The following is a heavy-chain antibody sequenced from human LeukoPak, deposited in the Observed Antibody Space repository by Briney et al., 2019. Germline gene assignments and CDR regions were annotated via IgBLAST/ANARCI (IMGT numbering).Heavy chain of an antibody. V-gene: IGHV4-61*02. J-gene: IGHJ6*03. CDR1: GDSLNSATYF. D-gene: IGHD3-22*01. CDR2: IHTTGT. CDR3: ARLQDYYDTTGSIYYYIDV. Sequence: PSETLSLTCSVSGDSLNSATYFWTWIRQPAGKGLEWIGRIHTTGTNYNPSLKSRVTISVDTSRNQFSLNLSSVTAADTAVYYCARLQDYYDTTGSIYYYIDVWGQGTTVAVSS.